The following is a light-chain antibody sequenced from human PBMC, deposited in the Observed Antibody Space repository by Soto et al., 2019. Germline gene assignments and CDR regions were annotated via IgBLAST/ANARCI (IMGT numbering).Light chain of an antibody. J-gene: IGLJ3*02. V-gene: IGLV1-47*01. CDR1: SSNIGSNY. CDR2: GND. Sequence: QPVLTQPPSASGTPGQRVTISCSGSSSNIGSNYVYWYQQLPGTAPKLLIYGNDQRPSGVRDRFSGSKSGTSASLAISGLRSEDEADYYCSAWDDSLSGLVFGGGTKLTVL. CDR3: SAWDDSLSGLV.